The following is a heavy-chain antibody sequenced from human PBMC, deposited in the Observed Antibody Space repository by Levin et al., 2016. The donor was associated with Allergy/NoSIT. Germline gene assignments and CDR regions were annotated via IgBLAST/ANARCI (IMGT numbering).Heavy chain of an antibody. CDR3: AKVVRGPNVGKDAFDI. J-gene: IGHJ3*02. V-gene: IGHV3-23*01. CDR2: IGGSDGRT. D-gene: IGHD3-10*02. CDR1: GFTFASHA. Sequence: GESLKISCSASGFTFASHAMSWFRQAPGKGLEWVSSIGGSDGRTFYADSVKGRFTISRDNSKNTLYLQMNSLRAEDTAVYYCAKVVRGPNVGKDAFDIWGQGTMVTVSS.